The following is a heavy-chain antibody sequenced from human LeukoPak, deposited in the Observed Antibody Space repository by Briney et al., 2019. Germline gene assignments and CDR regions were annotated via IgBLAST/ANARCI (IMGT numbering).Heavy chain of an antibody. CDR3: ARRGVRGVIAFFDY. J-gene: IGHJ4*02. CDR2: INPNSGGT. CDR1: GYTFTGYY. Sequence: ASVKVSCKASGYTFTGYYMHWVRQAPGQGLEWMGWINPNSGGTNYAQKFQGWVTMTRDTSISTAYMELSRLRSDDTAVYYCARRGVRGVIAFFDYWGQGTLVTVSS. V-gene: IGHV1-2*04. D-gene: IGHD3-10*01.